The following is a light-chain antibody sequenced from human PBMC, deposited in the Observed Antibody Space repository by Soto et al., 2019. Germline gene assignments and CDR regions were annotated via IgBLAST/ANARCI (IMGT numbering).Light chain of an antibody. CDR2: AAS. V-gene: IGKV1-12*01. CDR3: QQADTFPLT. J-gene: IGKJ4*01. CDR1: QDITID. Sequence: DIQMTQSPSSLSASVGDTVTITCRASQDITIDVAWYQQKPGKAPNLLIYAASSLQTGVPSRFSGSGSGTDFTLTISSLQPEDFATYYCQQADTFPLTFGGGTKVEIK.